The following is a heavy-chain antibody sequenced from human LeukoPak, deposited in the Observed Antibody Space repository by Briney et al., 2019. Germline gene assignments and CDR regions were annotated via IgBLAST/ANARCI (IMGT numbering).Heavy chain of an antibody. J-gene: IGHJ3*02. CDR2: IYYSGST. D-gene: IGHD3-3*01. V-gene: IGHV4-39*01. CDR1: GGSISSSSYY. CDR3: ARDKYYDFWSGYLFGELESGAFDI. Sequence: SETLSLTCTVSGGSISSSSYYWGWIRQPPGKGLEWIGSIYYSGSTYYNPSLKSRVTISVDTSKNQFSLKLSSVTAADTAVYYCARDKYYDFWSGYLFGELESGAFDIWGQGTMVTVSS.